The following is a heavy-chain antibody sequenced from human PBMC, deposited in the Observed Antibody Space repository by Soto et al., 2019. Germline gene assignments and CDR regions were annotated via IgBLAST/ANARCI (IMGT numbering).Heavy chain of an antibody. J-gene: IGHJ6*02. CDR3: ARSGIQLWFYYYGMDV. V-gene: IGHV3-33*01. CDR1: GFTFSSYG. D-gene: IGHD5-18*01. Sequence: TGGSLRLSCAASGFTFSSYGMHWVRQAPGKGLEWVAVIWYDGSNKYYADSVKGRFTISRDNSKNTLYLQMNSLRAEDTAVYYCARSGIQLWFYYYGMDVWGQGTTVTVSS. CDR2: IWYDGSNK.